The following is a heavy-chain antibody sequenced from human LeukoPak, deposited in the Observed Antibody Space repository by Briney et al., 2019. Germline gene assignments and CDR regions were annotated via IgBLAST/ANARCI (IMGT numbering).Heavy chain of an antibody. CDR1: GGSISSGGYS. CDR2: IYHSGST. V-gene: IGHV4-30-2*01. CDR3: ARVVDCSSTSCFFNWFDP. D-gene: IGHD2-2*01. Sequence: SETLSLTCAVSGGSISSGGYSWSWIRQPPGKGLEWIGYIYHSGSTYYNPSLKSRVTISVDRSKNQFSLKLSSVTAADTAVYYCARVVDCSSTSCFFNWFDPWGQGTLVTVSS. J-gene: IGHJ5*02.